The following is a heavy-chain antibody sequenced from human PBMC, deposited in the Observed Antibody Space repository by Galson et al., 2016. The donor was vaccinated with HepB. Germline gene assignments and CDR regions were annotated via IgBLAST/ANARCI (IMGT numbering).Heavy chain of an antibody. CDR1: GGSVISNNW. V-gene: IGHV4-4*02. Sequence: SETLSLTCAVSGGSVISNNWWSWVRQPPGRVLEWIVELHHDGNTNYSPSLKSRVTVSVDRSKNQFSLMLRSVTAADTAVYYCAKHGYYDSTSHNDRGRFDPWGPGTLVTVSS. CDR3: AKHGYYDSTSHNDRGRFDP. J-gene: IGHJ5*02. D-gene: IGHD3-10*01. CDR2: LHHDGNT.